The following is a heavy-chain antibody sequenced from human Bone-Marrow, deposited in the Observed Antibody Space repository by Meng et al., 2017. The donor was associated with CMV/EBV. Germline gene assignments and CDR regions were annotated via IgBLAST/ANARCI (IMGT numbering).Heavy chain of an antibody. V-gene: IGHV4-34*01. D-gene: IGHD2-2*01. CDR1: FSGYY. J-gene: IGHJ5*02. CDR2: INHSGST. CDR3: ARALASQSSYIVVVPAATFDP. Sequence: FSGYYWSWIRQPPGKGLEWIGEINHSGSTNYNPSLKSRVTISVDTSKNQFSLKLSSVTAADTAVYYCARALASQSSYIVVVPAATFDPWGQGTLVTVSS.